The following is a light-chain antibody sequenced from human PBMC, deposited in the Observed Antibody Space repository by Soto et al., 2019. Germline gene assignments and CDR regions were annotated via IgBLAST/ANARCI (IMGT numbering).Light chain of an antibody. CDR3: QKSYSTPRLT. V-gene: IGKV1-39*01. CDR2: DAS. CDR1: QDISNY. J-gene: IGKJ4*01. Sequence: DIQMTQSPSSLSASVGDRVTITCQASQDISNYLNWYQQKPGKAPKLLIYDASNLETGVPSRFSGSGSGTDFTLTISSLQTEDFATYYCQKSYSTPRLTFGGGTKVDIK.